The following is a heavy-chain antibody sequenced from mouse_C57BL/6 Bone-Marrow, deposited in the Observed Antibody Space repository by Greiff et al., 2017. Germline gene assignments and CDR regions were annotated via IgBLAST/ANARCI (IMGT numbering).Heavy chain of an antibody. Sequence: QVQLQQPGTELVKPGASVKLSCKASGYTFTSYWMHWVKQRPGQGPEWIGNINPSNGGTYYNEQFKSKATLTVDQSSTTPYLQLSSLTSVDSAVYYCEREEVITAVVAPYWYFDVWGTGTTVTVSS. CDR2: INPSNGGT. V-gene: IGHV1-53*01. CDR1: GYTFTSYW. D-gene: IGHD1-1*01. J-gene: IGHJ1*03. CDR3: EREEVITAVVAPYWYFDV.